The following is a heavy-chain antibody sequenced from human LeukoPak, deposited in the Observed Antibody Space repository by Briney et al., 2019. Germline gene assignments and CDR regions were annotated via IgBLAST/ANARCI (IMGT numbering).Heavy chain of an antibody. CDR2: ISYDGSNK. CDR3: AREGPYYFDY. J-gene: IGHJ4*02. CDR1: GFTFSSYA. V-gene: IGHV3-30*04. Sequence: GGSLRLSCAASGFTFSSYAMHWVRQAPGKGLEWVAVISYDGSNKYYADSVKDRFTISRDNSKNTLYLQMNSLRAEDTAVFYCAREGPYYFDYWGQGTLVTVSS.